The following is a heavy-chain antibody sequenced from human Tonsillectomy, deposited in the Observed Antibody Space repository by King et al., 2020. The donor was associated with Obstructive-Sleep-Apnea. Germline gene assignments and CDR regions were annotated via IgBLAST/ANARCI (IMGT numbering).Heavy chain of an antibody. CDR3: ARDPGGFDY. CDR1: GFTFSSYW. D-gene: IGHD4-23*01. CDR2: IKQGGSEK. V-gene: IGHV3-7*03. J-gene: IGHJ4*02. Sequence: VQLVESGGNLVQPGGSLRLSCAASGFTFSSYWMSWVRQAPGKGLEGVANIKQGGSEKYYVDSVKGRFTISRDNAKNSLYLQMNSLRAEDTAIYYCARDPGGFDYWGQGTLVTVSS.